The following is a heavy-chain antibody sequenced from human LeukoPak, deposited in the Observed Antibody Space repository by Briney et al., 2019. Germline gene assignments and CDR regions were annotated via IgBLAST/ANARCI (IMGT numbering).Heavy chain of an antibody. CDR1: GFTFSSYA. CDR2: ISYDGSNK. D-gene: IGHD5-18*01. CDR3: AKAFRRGYSSNYFDY. V-gene: IGHV3-30-3*01. J-gene: IGHJ4*02. Sequence: GRSLRLSCAASGFTFSSYAMHWVRQAPGKGLEWVAVISYDGSNKYYADSVKGRFTISRDNSKNTLYLQMNSLRAEDTAVYYCAKAFRRGYSSNYFDYWGQGTLVTVSS.